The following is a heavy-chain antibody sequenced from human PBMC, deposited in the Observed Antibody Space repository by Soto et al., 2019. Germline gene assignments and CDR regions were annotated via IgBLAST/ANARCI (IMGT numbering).Heavy chain of an antibody. D-gene: IGHD6-19*01. V-gene: IGHV3-23*01. CDR3: AKGVAGGY. CDR2: SSGSGGGT. J-gene: IGHJ4*02. CDR1: GFTFSSYA. Sequence: EVQLLESGGGLVQPGGSLRLSCAASGFTFSSYAMTWVRQAPGKGREWVSASSGSGGGTYYADSVKGRFTISRDNSKNPRYLQMNSLRAEDTAVYYCAKGVAGGYWGQGTLVTVSS.